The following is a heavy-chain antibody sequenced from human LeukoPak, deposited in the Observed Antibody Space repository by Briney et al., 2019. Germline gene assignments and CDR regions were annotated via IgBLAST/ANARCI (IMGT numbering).Heavy chain of an antibody. CDR3: AKSVAATGDPVDY. V-gene: IGHV3-23*01. D-gene: IGHD6-19*01. CDR1: GFTFSSYA. Sequence: GGSLRLSCAASGFTFSSYAMNWVRQAPVKGLEWVSNISGRGGSTYYADSVKGRFTISRDNSKNTLYLQMNSLRAEDTAVYYCAKSVAATGDPVDYWGQGTLVIVSA. CDR2: ISGRGGST. J-gene: IGHJ4*02.